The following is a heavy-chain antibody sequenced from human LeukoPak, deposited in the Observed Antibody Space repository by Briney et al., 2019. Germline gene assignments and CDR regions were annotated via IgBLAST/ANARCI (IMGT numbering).Heavy chain of an antibody. J-gene: IGHJ3*02. V-gene: IGHV3-48*02. CDR3: ARDRYCGGDCYSNAFDI. Sequence: PGGSVTLSCAPSGFTLSSYSMNWARQAPGRGLEWVSYIISSRTTIYYADSLKCRFTISRENGKNSLYLQMNSLRDEDTAVYYCARDRYCGGDCYSNAFDIWGQGTMVTVSS. D-gene: IGHD2-21*02. CDR2: IISSRTTI. CDR1: GFTLSSYS.